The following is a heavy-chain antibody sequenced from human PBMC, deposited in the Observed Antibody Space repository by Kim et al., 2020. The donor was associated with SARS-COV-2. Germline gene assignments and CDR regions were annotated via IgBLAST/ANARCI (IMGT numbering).Heavy chain of an antibody. J-gene: IGHJ6*02. V-gene: IGHV1-69*11. CDR1: GGTFSDFA. CDR3: AREVGVTSYYFYHALDV. D-gene: IGHD2-21*02. CDR2: IIPILVST. Sequence: SVKVSCKASGGTFSDFAITWVRQAPGQGLEWLGRIIPILVSTNYAQRFQGRATITADGSTNTVDMELSSLTSGATAVYYCAREVGVTSYYFYHALDVWG.